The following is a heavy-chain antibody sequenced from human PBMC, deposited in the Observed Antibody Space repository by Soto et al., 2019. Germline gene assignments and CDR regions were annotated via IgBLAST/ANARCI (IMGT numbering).Heavy chain of an antibody. V-gene: IGHV4-34*01. CDR3: ARLADYYDSSGYPYYFDY. CDR2: INHSGST. D-gene: IGHD3-22*01. CDR1: GGSFSGYY. Sequence: SETLSLTCAVYGGSFSGYYWSWIRQPPGKGLEWIGEINHSGSTYYNPSLKSRVTISVDTSKNQFSLKLSSVTAADTAVYYCARLADYYDSSGYPYYFDYWGQGTLVTVSS. J-gene: IGHJ4*02.